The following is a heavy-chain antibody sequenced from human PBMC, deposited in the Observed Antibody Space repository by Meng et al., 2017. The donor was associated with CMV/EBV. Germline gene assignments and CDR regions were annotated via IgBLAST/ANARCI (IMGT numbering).Heavy chain of an antibody. CDR2: IYWDDDK. Sequence: ITLKESGPTMLKPTQTLTLTCTFSGFSLSPSGVGVGWTRQPPGKALEWLALIYWDDDKRYSPSLKSRLTITKDTSKNQVVLTMTNMDPVDTATYYCAHRGRIAAAGTDWFDPWGQGTLVTVSS. CDR1: GFSLSPSGVG. CDR3: AHRGRIAAAGTDWFDP. D-gene: IGHD6-13*01. V-gene: IGHV2-5*02. J-gene: IGHJ5*02.